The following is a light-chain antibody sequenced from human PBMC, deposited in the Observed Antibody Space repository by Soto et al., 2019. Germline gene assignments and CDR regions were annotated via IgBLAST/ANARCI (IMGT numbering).Light chain of an antibody. CDR2: GAS. Sequence: EIVMTQSPGTLSVSPGERATVSCRASQSVSSNLAWYQQKPGQAPRLLLYGASTRATGIPARFSGSGSGTEFTLTISGLQSEDFAVYYCQQYNNWPRTFGQGTKLEI. CDR1: QSVSSN. J-gene: IGKJ2*01. V-gene: IGKV3-15*01. CDR3: QQYNNWPRT.